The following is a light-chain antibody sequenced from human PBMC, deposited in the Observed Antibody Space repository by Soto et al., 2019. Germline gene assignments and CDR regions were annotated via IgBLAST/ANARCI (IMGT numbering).Light chain of an antibody. CDR3: SSSSGINNIGV. CDR2: EVN. J-gene: IGLJ1*01. Sequence: QSALTQPPSASGSPGQSVTISCTGTSSDVGGYKYVSWYQQHPGKAPKLMIFEVNKRPSGVPDRFSGSTSGNTASLTVSGLQDDEDADYYCSSSSGINNIGVFGTGTKLTVL. CDR1: SSDVGGYKY. V-gene: IGLV2-8*01.